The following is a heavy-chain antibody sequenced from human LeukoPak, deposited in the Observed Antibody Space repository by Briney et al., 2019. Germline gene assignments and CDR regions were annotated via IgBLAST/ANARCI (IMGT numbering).Heavy chain of an antibody. D-gene: IGHD6-19*01. V-gene: IGHV4-34*01. J-gene: IGHJ6*02. CDR3: ATGRIAVAGGGNYYYYYGMDV. CDR2: INHSGST. CDR1: GGSFSGYY. Sequence: SETLSLTCAVYGGSFSGYYWSWIRQPPGKGLEWIGEINHSGSTNYNPSLKSRVTISVDTSKNQFSLKLSPVTAADTAVYYCATGRIAVAGGGNYYYYYGMDVWGQGTTVTVSS.